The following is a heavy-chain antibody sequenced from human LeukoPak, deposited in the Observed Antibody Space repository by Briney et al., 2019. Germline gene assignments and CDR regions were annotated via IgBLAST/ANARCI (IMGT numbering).Heavy chain of an antibody. CDR3: AREAFDAFDI. Sequence: PGGSLRHSCAASGFTFSSYSMNWVREAPGKGLEWVSYISSSSSTIYYADSVKGRFTISRDSAKNSLYLQMNSLRDEDTAVYYCAREAFDAFDIWGQGTMVTVSS. V-gene: IGHV3-48*02. J-gene: IGHJ3*02. CDR1: GFTFSSYS. CDR2: ISSSSSTI.